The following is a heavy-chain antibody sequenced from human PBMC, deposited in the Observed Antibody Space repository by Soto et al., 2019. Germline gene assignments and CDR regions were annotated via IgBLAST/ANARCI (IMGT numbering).Heavy chain of an antibody. D-gene: IGHD3-10*01. J-gene: IGHJ4*02. CDR1: GYSFTSLD. CDR2: MQPSTGRT. CDR3: ARGVSSGVEY. Sequence: QVQLVQSGAEVREPGASVKVSCKASGYSFTSLDINWVRQTAGQGHEWMGWMQPSTGRTGYAQKFQDRVTMTRDTSINTAYMERTTITSDDTACYFCARGVSSGVEYWGQGTLVTVSS. V-gene: IGHV1-8*01.